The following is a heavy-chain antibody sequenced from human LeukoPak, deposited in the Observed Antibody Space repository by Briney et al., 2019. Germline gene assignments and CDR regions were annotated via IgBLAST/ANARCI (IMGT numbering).Heavy chain of an antibody. Sequence: PGGSLRLSCAASGFTFDDYAMHWVRQAPGKGLEWVSGISWNSGSIGYADSVKGRFTISRDNAKNSLYLQTNSLRAEDMALYYCAKDYSGSFDAFDIWGQGTMVTVSS. CDR3: AKDYSGSFDAFDI. CDR1: GFTFDDYA. CDR2: ISWNSGSI. V-gene: IGHV3-9*03. J-gene: IGHJ3*02. D-gene: IGHD1-26*01.